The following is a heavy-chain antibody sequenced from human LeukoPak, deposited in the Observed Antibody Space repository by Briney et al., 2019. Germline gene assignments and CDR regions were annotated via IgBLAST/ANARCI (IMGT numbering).Heavy chain of an antibody. V-gene: IGHV3-48*02. CDR1: GFTFSSYW. D-gene: IGHD3-10*01. CDR3: ARVTTGSGSYAFDI. Sequence: PGGSLRLSCAASGFTFSSYWINWVRQPPGKGLEWVSCISSSSSTIYYADSVKGRFTISTDNAKNSLYLQMNSLSDEDTAVYYCARVTTGSGSYAFDIWGQGTMVTVSS. J-gene: IGHJ3*02. CDR2: ISSSSSTI.